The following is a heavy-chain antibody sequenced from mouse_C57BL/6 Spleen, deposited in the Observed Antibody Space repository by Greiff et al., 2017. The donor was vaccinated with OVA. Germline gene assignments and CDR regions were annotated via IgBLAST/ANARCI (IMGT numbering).Heavy chain of an antibody. CDR1: GYTFTSYW. CDR2: IDPSDSET. J-gene: IGHJ2*01. Sequence: QVQLQQPGAELVRPGSSVKLSCKASGYTFTSYWMHWVKQRPIQGLEWIGNIDPSDSETHYNQKFKDKATLTVDKSSSTAYMQLSSLTSEDSAVYYCARKSNYVNFDYWGQGTTLTVSS. CDR3: ARKSNYVNFDY. V-gene: IGHV1-52*01. D-gene: IGHD2-5*01.